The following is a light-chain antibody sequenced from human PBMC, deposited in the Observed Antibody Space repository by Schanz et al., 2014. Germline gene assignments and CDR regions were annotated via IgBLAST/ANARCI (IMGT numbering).Light chain of an antibody. Sequence: QSALTQPPSASGSPGQSVTISCTGTSSDVGGYNYVSWYQQHPGKAPKLIISDVTRRPSGVPDRFSGSKSDNTASLTVSGLQVEDEADYYCAAWDDSLDAYVFGSGTKLTVL. CDR3: AAWDDSLDAYV. CDR1: SSDVGGYNY. CDR2: DVT. V-gene: IGLV2-8*01. J-gene: IGLJ1*01.